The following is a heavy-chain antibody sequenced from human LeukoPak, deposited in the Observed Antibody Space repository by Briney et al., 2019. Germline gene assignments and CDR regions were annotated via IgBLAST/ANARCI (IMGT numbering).Heavy chain of an antibody. CDR3: ARDLSNYYYDLIDY. V-gene: IGHV1-18*01. CDR2: ISAYNGNT. J-gene: IGHJ4*02. Sequence: ASLKVSCKASGYTFTSYGISWVRQAPGQGLEWMGWISAYNGNTNYAQKLQGRVTMTTDTSTSTAYMELRSLRSDDTAVYYCARDLSNYYYDLIDYWGQGTLVTVSS. D-gene: IGHD3-22*01. CDR1: GYTFTSYG.